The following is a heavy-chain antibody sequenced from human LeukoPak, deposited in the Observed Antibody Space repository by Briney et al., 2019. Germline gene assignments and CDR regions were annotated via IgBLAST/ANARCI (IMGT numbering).Heavy chain of an antibody. CDR2: INSDGSST. D-gene: IGHD2-2*01. J-gene: IGHJ4*02. Sequence: GGSMRLSCAVSGFTFSSYWMHWVRQAPGKGLVWVSRINSDGSSTSYADSVKGRFTISRDNAKNTLYLQMNSLRVEDTAVYYCASHCSSTSCLDYWGQGTLVTVSS. CDR3: ASHCSSTSCLDY. V-gene: IGHV3-74*01. CDR1: GFTFSSYW.